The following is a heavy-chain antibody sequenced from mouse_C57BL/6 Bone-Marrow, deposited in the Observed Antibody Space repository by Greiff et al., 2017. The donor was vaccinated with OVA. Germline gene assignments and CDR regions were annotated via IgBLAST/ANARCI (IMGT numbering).Heavy chain of an antibody. CDR2: IWRGGST. V-gene: IGHV2-5*01. CDR1: GFPLTSHG. J-gene: IGHJ4*01. CDR3: AKKGGSNDYAMDY. Sequence: VQLKESGPGPVQPSQSLSITRTVFGFPLTSHGVHWVRPSPGKGLEWLGVIWRGGSTDYNAAFISRLSITKDKAKSQVFFKMNSLQADDTAIYYCAKKGGSNDYAMDYWGKGTSVTVSS. D-gene: IGHD1-1*01.